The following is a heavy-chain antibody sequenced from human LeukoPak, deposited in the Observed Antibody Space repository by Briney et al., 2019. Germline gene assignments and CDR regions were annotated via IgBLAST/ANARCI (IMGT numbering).Heavy chain of an antibody. CDR3: AKGHGESHFDS. J-gene: IGHJ4*02. CDR2: IRYDGSIQ. V-gene: IGHV3-30*02. D-gene: IGHD7-27*01. CDR1: GFTFRSYG. Sequence: GGSLTLSCTASGFTFRSYGMHLVRQAPGKGLEWVAFIRYDGSIQYYAHSVKGRFTISRDNSNNTLYLQMNTLRGDDTAVYFCAKGHGESHFDSWGQGTLVTVSS.